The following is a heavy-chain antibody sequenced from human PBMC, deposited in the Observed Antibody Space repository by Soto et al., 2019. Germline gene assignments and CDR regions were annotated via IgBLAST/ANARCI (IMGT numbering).Heavy chain of an antibody. V-gene: IGHV3-30*18. CDR3: AKEHDYGVKRAFDI. D-gene: IGHD4-17*01. CDR2: ISYDGSNK. CDR1: GFTFSSYG. Sequence: QVQLVESGGGVVQPGRSLRLSCAASGFTFSSYGMHWVRQAPGKGLAWVAVISYDGSNKYYADSVKGRFTISRDNSKNTLYLQMNSLRAEDTAVYYCAKEHDYGVKRAFDIWGQGTMVTVSS. J-gene: IGHJ3*02.